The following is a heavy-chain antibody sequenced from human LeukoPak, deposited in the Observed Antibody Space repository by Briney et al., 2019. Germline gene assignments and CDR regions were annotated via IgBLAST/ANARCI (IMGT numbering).Heavy chain of an antibody. J-gene: IGHJ4*02. CDR1: GYTFTGYY. CDR2: INPNSGGT. Sequence: GASVKVSCKASGYTFTGYYMHWVRQAPGQGLEWMGWINPNSGGTNYAQKFQGRVTMTRDTSISTAYMELSRLRSDDTAVYYCARAERGYSYGYHYWGQGTLVTVSS. V-gene: IGHV1-2*02. D-gene: IGHD5-18*01. CDR3: ARAERGYSYGYHY.